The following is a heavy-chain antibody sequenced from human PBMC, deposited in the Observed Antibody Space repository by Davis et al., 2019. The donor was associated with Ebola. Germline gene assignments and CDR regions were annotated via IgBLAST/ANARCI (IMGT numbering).Heavy chain of an antibody. Sequence: LRLSCAISGDRVSSNSAAWNWIRQSPSRGLEWLGRAFYRSKWYNDYALSVKSRITINPDTSKNQFSLQLNSVTPEDTAVYYCARGGSNWGLSFDYWGQGILVNVSP. V-gene: IGHV6-1*01. CDR2: AFYRSKWYN. CDR3: ARGGSNWGLSFDY. J-gene: IGHJ4*02. CDR1: GDRVSSNSAA. D-gene: IGHD7-27*01.